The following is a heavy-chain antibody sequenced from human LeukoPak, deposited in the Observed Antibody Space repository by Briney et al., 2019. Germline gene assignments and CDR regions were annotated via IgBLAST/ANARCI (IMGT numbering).Heavy chain of an antibody. CDR3: ATRGDGSGSYYHYYMDV. Sequence: ASVKVSCKVSGYTLTELSMHWVRQAPGKGLEWMGGFDPEDGETIYAQKFQGRVTMTEDTSTDTAYMELSSLRSEDTAVYYCATRGDGSGSYYHYYMDVWGKGITVTVSS. V-gene: IGHV1-24*01. D-gene: IGHD3-10*01. CDR2: FDPEDGET. J-gene: IGHJ6*03. CDR1: GYTLTELS.